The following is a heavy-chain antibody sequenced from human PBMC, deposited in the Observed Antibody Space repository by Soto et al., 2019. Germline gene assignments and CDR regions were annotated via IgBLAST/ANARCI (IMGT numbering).Heavy chain of an antibody. J-gene: IGHJ4*02. V-gene: IGHV3-74*01. D-gene: IGHD2-8*02. CDR2: IRSDGSGI. Sequence: GVSLRLSCAASGFTFSNYWMHWVRQAPGKGLVWVSRIRSDGSGISYADSVKGRFTISRDTATNTLYLQMNSLSVEDTALYYCENSYWPVGNYWGQGIPVTVSS. CDR1: GFTFSNYW. CDR3: ENSYWPVGNY.